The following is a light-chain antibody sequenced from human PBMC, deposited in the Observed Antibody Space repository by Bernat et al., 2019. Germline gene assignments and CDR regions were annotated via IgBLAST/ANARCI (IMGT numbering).Light chain of an antibody. Sequence: EIVLTQSPGTLSLSPGERATLSCRASQSISSNYLAWYLQKPGQAPRLLVYEISTRATGIPDRISGSGSGTDFSLTVSRLEPEDFAVYYCLQYGAFSYTFDQGTKLEIK. J-gene: IGKJ2*01. CDR1: QSISSNY. CDR3: LQYGAFSYT. CDR2: EIS. V-gene: IGKV3-20*01.